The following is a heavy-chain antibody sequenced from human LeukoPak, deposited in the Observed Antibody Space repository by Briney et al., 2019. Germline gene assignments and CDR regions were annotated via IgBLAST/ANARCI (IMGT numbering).Heavy chain of an antibody. Sequence: GGSLRLSCAASGFTFSSYAMSWVRQAPGKGLEWVSTIGGSGGSTYYADSVKGRFTISGDNSKNTLYLQMNSLRAEDTAVYYCARNALRAFDYWGQGTLVTVSS. CDR1: GFTFSSYA. J-gene: IGHJ4*02. CDR3: ARNALRAFDY. V-gene: IGHV3-23*01. CDR2: IGGSGGST.